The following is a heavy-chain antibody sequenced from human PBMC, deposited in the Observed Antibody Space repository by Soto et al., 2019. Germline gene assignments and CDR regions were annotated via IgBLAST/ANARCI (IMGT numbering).Heavy chain of an antibody. CDR3: AVTRQGVVVVAASFDY. CDR1: GFTFTSSA. D-gene: IGHD2-15*01. Sequence: ASVKVSCKASGFTFTSSAMQWVRQARGQRLEWIGWIVVGSGNTNYAQKFQERVTITRDMSTSTAYMELSSLRSEDTAVYYCAVTRQGVVVVAASFDYWGQGTLVTVSS. V-gene: IGHV1-58*02. CDR2: IVVGSGNT. J-gene: IGHJ4*02.